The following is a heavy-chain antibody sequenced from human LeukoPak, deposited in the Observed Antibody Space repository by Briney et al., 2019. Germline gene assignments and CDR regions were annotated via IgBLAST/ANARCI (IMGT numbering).Heavy chain of an antibody. Sequence: QPGRSLRLSCAASGFTFSSYAMHWVRQAPGKGLEWVAVISYDGSNKYYADSVKGRFTISRDSSKNTLYLQMNSLRAEDTAVYYCARVSRVTTPVDEYWGQGTLVTVSS. V-gene: IGHV3-30*04. D-gene: IGHD4-17*01. CDR2: ISYDGSNK. CDR3: ARVSRVTTPVDEY. J-gene: IGHJ4*02. CDR1: GFTFSSYA.